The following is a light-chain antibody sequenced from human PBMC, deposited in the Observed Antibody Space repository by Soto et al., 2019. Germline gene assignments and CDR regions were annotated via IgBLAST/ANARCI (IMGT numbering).Light chain of an antibody. V-gene: IGKV3-15*01. CDR3: QQYNNWPPYT. Sequence: EIVLTQSPATLSVSPGERATLSCRASQSVSTKLAWYQQKPGQAPRLLIYGASTRATGISARFSGSGSDTEFSLTISSLQSEDFAVYYCQQYNNWPPYTFGQGTKLEIK. CDR1: QSVSTK. J-gene: IGKJ2*01. CDR2: GAS.